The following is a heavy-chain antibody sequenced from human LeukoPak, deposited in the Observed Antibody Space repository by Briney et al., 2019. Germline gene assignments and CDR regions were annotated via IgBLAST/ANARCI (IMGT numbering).Heavy chain of an antibody. CDR3: ARGGIVGATTNWFDP. J-gene: IGHJ5*02. CDR1: GGTFISYA. Sequence: SVKVSCKASGGTFISYAISWVRQAPGQGLEWMGGIIPIFGTANYAQKFQGRVTITADESTSTAYMELSSLRSEDTAVYYCARGGIVGATTNWFDPWGQGTLVTVSS. V-gene: IGHV1-69*13. CDR2: IIPIFGTA. D-gene: IGHD1-26*01.